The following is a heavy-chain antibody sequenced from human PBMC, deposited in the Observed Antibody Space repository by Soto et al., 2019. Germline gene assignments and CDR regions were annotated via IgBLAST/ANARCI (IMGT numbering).Heavy chain of an antibody. CDR3: ARSTYDSGVYCSNY. D-gene: IGHD3-22*01. J-gene: IGHJ4*02. CDR1: GYIFTSYW. CDR2: IDPSDSYT. Sequence: PGESLKISCQGSGYIFTSYWISWVRQVPGKGLEWMGRIDPSDSYTDYSPSFQGHVTISADKSISTAYLQWSSLKASDTAMYYCARSTYDSGVYCSNYWGQGTLVTVSS. V-gene: IGHV5-10-1*01.